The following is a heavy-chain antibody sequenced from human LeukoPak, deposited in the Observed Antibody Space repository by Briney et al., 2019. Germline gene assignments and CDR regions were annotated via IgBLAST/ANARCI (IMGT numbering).Heavy chain of an antibody. D-gene: IGHD2/OR15-2a*01. V-gene: IGHV3-30*03. CDR2: ISYDGRNK. CDR1: GFTFSSYS. Sequence: PGGSLRLSCAASGFTFSSYSMNWVRQAPGKGLEWVTVISYDGRNKYYADSVKGRFTISRDNSKNTLYLQMDSLRVEDTAMYYCAGDSRRLSLFDYWGQGILVTVSS. J-gene: IGHJ4*02. CDR3: AGDSRRLSLFDY.